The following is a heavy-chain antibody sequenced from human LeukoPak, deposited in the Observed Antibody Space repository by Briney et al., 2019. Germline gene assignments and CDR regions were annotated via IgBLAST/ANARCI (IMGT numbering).Heavy chain of an antibody. J-gene: IGHJ3*02. CDR1: GFSFSDYV. V-gene: IGHV3-30*02. CDR2: IRHDNSDS. CDR3: AREGIDAFDI. Sequence: GGSLRLSCAASGFSFSDYVMHWVRQAPGKGLEWVTFIRHDNSDSFYADSVKGRFTISSDISKNALYLQMNSLRPEDTAVYYCAREGIDAFDIWGQGTMVTVSS.